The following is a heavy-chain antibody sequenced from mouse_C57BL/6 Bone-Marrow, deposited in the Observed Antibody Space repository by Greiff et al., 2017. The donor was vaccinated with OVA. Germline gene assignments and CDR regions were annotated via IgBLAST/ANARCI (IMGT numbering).Heavy chain of an antibody. CDR2: ISSGGSYT. CDR1: GFTFSSYG. Sequence: EVQLVESGGDLVKPGGSLKLSRAASGFTFSSYGMSWVRQTPDKRLEWVATISSGGSYTYYPDSVKGRFTISRDNAKNTLYLQMSSLKSEDTAMYYCARRHFDYWGQGTTLTVSS. CDR3: ARRHFDY. J-gene: IGHJ2*01. V-gene: IGHV5-6*01.